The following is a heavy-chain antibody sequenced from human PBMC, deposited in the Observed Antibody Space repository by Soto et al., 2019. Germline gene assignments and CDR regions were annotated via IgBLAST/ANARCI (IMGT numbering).Heavy chain of an antibody. CDR3: GQTRCGGDCLGSYPSHSYYGLHV. Sequence: QITLKESGPTLVKPTQTLTLTCTFSGLSLSTTGVGVGWIRQPPGKALEWLALIYWDDDKRYSPSLKSRLSTTKDTSKNQVVLTMTHMYPVDTATSYGGQTRCGGDCLGSYPSHSYYGLHVWGQGTPVTVSS. CDR1: GLSLSTTGVG. J-gene: IGHJ6*02. CDR2: IYWDDDK. D-gene: IGHD2-21*02. V-gene: IGHV2-5*02.